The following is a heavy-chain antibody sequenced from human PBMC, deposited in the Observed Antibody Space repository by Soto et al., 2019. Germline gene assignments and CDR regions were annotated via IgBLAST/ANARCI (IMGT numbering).Heavy chain of an antibody. CDR3: ASQQLAYFDD. CDR1: GFTVRSNY. Sequence: EVQLVESGGGWIQPGGSLRLSCAASGFTVRSNYMCWVRQAPGRGLEWVSSIYSGGRTYYADSVEGRFTISRDNSKNTLYLQLNSLRDEDTAVYYCASQQLAYFDDWGQGTLVTVSS. CDR2: IYSGGRT. V-gene: IGHV3-53*01. J-gene: IGHJ4*02. D-gene: IGHD6-13*01.